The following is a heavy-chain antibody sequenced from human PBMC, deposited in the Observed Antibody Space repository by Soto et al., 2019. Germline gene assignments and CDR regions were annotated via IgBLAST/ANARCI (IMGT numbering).Heavy chain of an antibody. D-gene: IGHD3-3*01. V-gene: IGHV1-46*03. Sequence: ASVKVSCKASGYTFTSYYMHWVRQAPGQGLEWMGIINPSGGSTSYAQKFQGRVTMTRDTSTSTVYMELSSLRSEDTAVYYCSKKRDYVFGGGPPGSIGGKGTRAT. CDR1: GYTFTSYY. CDR2: INPSGGST. J-gene: IGHJ3*02. CDR3: SKKRDYVFGGGPPGSI.